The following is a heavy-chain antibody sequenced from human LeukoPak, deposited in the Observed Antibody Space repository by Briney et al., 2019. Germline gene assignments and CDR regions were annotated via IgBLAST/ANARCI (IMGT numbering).Heavy chain of an antibody. CDR2: ISGGGGST. V-gene: IGHV3-23*01. CDR1: GFAFNTYA. CDR3: ARYVLAAVAFFDY. J-gene: IGHJ4*02. D-gene: IGHD6-19*01. Sequence: PGESLRLSCAASGFAFNTYAMTWVSQAPGKWLEWVSIISGGGGSTYYAGSVKGRFTISRDNSKSTLYLQMNSLRAEDTAEYYCARYVLAAVAFFDYWGQGTLVTVSS.